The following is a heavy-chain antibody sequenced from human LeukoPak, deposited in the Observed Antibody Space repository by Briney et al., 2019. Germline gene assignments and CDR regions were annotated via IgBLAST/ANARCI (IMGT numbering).Heavy chain of an antibody. D-gene: IGHD6-19*01. CDR1: GYTFTGHY. CDR3: ARWWHSSGWFDAFDI. CDR2: INPNSGGT. Sequence: ASVKVSCKASGYTFTGHYMHWVRQGPGQGLEWMGWINPNSGGTNYAQKFQGRVTMTRDTSISTAYMELSRLRSDDTAVYYCARWWHSSGWFDAFDIWGQGTMVTVSS. J-gene: IGHJ3*02. V-gene: IGHV1-2*02.